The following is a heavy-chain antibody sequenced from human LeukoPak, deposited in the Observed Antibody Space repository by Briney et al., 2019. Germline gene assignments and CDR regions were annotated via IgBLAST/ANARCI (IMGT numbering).Heavy chain of an antibody. D-gene: IGHD4-17*01. CDR2: IISIFGTA. J-gene: IGHJ6*03. CDR3: TRPQGRAEYDYEWSYYMDV. Sequence: SVKVSCKASGGTFSSYAISWVRQAAGQGLEWMGGIISIFGTANYAQKFQGRVTITADESTTTAYMELSRLRSRAKALYYLTRPQGRAEYDYEWSYYMDVWGKGTLVTVSS. V-gene: IGHV1-69*13. CDR1: GGTFSSYA.